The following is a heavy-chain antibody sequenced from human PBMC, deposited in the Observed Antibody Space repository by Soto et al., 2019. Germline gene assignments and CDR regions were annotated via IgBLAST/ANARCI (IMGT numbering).Heavy chain of an antibody. V-gene: IGHV3-30*18. CDR2: VSYDGRNK. Sequence: QVQLVESGGGVVQPGRSLRLSCAASGFTFSNYGMHWVRLAPGKGLEWVAVVSYDGRNKYYADSVKGRFTISRDNSRNTLYVQNNTLRSEDTALYYCAKDRRYSGTYMDGFYHHGMDVWGQGTTVAVSS. D-gene: IGHD1-26*01. CDR1: GFTFSNYG. J-gene: IGHJ6*02. CDR3: AKDRRYSGTYMDGFYHHGMDV.